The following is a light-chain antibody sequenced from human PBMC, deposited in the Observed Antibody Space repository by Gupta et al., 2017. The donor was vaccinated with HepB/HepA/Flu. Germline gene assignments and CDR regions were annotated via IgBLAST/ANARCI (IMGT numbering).Light chain of an antibody. Sequence: EIMITQSPATLSVSPGERATLSCRASQSVSSNLAWYQQKPGQAPRLLIYGASTRATGIPARFSGSGSGTEFTLTISSLQSEDFAVYYCQQYNNRWTFGQGTKVEIK. CDR3: QQYNNRWT. V-gene: IGKV3-15*01. J-gene: IGKJ1*01. CDR2: GAS. CDR1: QSVSSN.